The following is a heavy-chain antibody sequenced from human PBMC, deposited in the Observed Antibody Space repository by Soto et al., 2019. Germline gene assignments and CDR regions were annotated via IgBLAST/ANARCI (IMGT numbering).Heavy chain of an antibody. Sequence: QVQLVQSGAEVKKPGSSVKVSCKASGGTFSSYAISWVRQAPGQGLEWMGGIIPIFGTANYAQKFQGRVTITADESTSTAYVELSSLRSEDTAVYYCASRYYGSGSYYNYYYGMDVWGQGTTVTVSS. CDR1: GGTFSSYA. CDR2: IIPIFGTA. J-gene: IGHJ6*02. D-gene: IGHD3-10*01. V-gene: IGHV1-69*01. CDR3: ASRYYGSGSYYNYYYGMDV.